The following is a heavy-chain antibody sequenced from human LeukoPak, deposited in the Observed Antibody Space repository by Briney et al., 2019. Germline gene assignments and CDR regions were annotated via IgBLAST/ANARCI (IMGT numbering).Heavy chain of an antibody. D-gene: IGHD1-1*01. CDR1: GFTFSNYG. CDR2: ISFDGGIK. V-gene: IGHV3-30*18. J-gene: IGHJ6*02. Sequence: PGGSLRLFCAASGFTFSNYGMHWVRQAPGKGLEWVAIISFDGGIKYYADSVKGRFTISRDNSKNTLYLQMNSLRAADTAVYYCAKERGNWNPYYYYGMDVWGQGTTVTVSS. CDR3: AKERGNWNPYYYYGMDV.